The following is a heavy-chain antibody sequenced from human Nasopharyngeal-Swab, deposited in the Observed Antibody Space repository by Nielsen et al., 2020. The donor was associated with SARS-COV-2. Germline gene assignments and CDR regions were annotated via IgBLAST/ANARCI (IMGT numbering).Heavy chain of an antibody. J-gene: IGHJ4*02. CDR2: MFSGGSA. CDR1: GFTVSSSY. Sequence: GGSLRLSCAASGFTVSSSYMSWVRQAPGKGLEWISLMFSGGSAYYAGSVEDRFTVSRDESRNTLYLQMNNLRAEDTAVYYCTRRNDCWGQGTLVTVSS. CDR3: TRRNDC. V-gene: IGHV3-53*01.